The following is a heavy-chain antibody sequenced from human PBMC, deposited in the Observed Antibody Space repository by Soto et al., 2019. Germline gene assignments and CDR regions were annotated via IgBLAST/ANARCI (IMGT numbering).Heavy chain of an antibody. D-gene: IGHD3-3*01. CDR2: IIPIFGTA. Sequence: SVKVSCKASGGTFSSYAISWVRQAPGQGLEWMGGIIPIFGTANYNPSLKSRVTISVDTSKNQFSLKLSSVTAADTAVYYCARDLKPLGGYYDFWSGSMDVWGQGTTVTVSS. CDR3: ARDLKPLGGYYDFWSGSMDV. J-gene: IGHJ6*02. V-gene: IGHV1-69*06. CDR1: GGTFSSYA.